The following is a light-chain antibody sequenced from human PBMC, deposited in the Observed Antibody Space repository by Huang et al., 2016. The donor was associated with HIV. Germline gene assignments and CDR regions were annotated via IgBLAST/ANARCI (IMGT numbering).Light chain of an antibody. CDR1: QGISSA. CDR3: QQFTF. V-gene: IGKV1-13*02. Sequence: AIQLTQSPSSLSASVGDRVTMTYRASQGISSALAWYQQKPGKVPKLLIYDASSLESGVPSRFSGSASGTDFTLTISSLQPEDFATYYCQQFTFFGGGTKVEIE. J-gene: IGKJ4*01. CDR2: DAS.